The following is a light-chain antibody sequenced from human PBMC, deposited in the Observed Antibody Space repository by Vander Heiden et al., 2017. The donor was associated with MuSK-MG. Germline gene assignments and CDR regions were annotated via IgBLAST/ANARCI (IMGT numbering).Light chain of an antibody. CDR2: SNN. V-gene: IGLV1-44*01. Sequence: QSVLTQPPSASGTPGQRVTITGSGSSSNIGSNTVNWYQQLPGTAPKLLIYSNNQRPSGVPDRFSGSKSGTSASLAISGLQSEDEADYYCAAWDDSLNGSYVFGTGTKVTVL. J-gene: IGLJ1*01. CDR3: AAWDDSLNGSYV. CDR1: SSNIGSNT.